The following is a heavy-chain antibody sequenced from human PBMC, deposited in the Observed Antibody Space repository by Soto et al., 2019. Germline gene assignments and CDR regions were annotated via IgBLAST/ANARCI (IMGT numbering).Heavy chain of an antibody. J-gene: IGHJ6*02. Sequence: GGSLRLSCVASAFTFNNFPMHWVRQAPGKGLQWLASITTTSTYKYYADSLESRFSISRDNAKNSLYLELTNLRSEDTAVYYCAREKCSSTSCNHGMDVWGLGTTVTVSS. V-gene: IGHV3-21*01. CDR1: AFTFNNFP. CDR2: ITTTSTYK. D-gene: IGHD2-2*01. CDR3: AREKCSSTSCNHGMDV.